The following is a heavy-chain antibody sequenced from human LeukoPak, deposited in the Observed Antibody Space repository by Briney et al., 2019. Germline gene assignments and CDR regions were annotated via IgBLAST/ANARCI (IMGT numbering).Heavy chain of an antibody. CDR3: AKYSGYDHLFDY. Sequence: GGSLRLSCAASGFTFSSYGMHWVRQAAGKGLAWVAFIRYDGSNKYYADSVKGRFTISRDNSKNTLYLQMNSLRAEDTAVYYCAKYSGYDHLFDYWGQGTLVTVSS. CDR2: IRYDGSNK. V-gene: IGHV3-30*02. CDR1: GFTFSSYG. J-gene: IGHJ4*02. D-gene: IGHD5-12*01.